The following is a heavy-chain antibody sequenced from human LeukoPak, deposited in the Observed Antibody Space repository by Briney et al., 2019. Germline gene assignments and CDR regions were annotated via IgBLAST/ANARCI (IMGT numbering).Heavy chain of an antibody. CDR3: ARDQGYCGGDCYPYFDY. J-gene: IGHJ4*02. V-gene: IGHV1-69*06. CDR1: GGTFSSYA. D-gene: IGHD2-21*02. CDR2: IIPIFGTA. Sequence: SVKVSCKASGGTFSSYAISWVRQAPGQGLEWMGGIIPIFGTANYAQKFQGRVTITADKSTSTAYMELSSLRSEDTAVYYCARDQGYCGGDCYPYFDYWGQGTLVTVSS.